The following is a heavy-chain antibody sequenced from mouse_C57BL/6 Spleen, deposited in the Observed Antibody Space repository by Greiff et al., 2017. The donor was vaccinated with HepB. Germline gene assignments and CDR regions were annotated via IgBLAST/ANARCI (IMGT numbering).Heavy chain of an antibody. CDR2: ISSGGSYT. Sequence: EVKVVESGGDLVKPGGSLKLSCAASGFTFSSYGMSWVRQTPDKRLEWVATISSGGSYTYYPDSVKGRFTISRDNAKNTLYLQMSSLKSEDTAMYYCARPVDSSGYFDYWGQGTTLTVSS. D-gene: IGHD3-2*02. CDR3: ARPVDSSGYFDY. CDR1: GFTFSSYG. J-gene: IGHJ2*01. V-gene: IGHV5-6*01.